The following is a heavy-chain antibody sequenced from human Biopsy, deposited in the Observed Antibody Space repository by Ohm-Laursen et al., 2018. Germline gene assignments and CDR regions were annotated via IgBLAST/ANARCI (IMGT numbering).Heavy chain of an antibody. CDR2: ISASGNHI. V-gene: IGHV3-21*01. CDR3: ARDGEAKYCRHGVCPSDY. CDR1: GFTFSGFS. Sequence: GSLRLSCAAFGFTFSGFSMNWVRQAPGKGLEWVSSISASGNHIYYTDSVKGRFTVSRDNGKNSLDLQMNSLRGEDTAVYYCARDGEAKYCRHGVCPSDYWGQGTLVTVSS. D-gene: IGHD2-8*01. J-gene: IGHJ4*02.